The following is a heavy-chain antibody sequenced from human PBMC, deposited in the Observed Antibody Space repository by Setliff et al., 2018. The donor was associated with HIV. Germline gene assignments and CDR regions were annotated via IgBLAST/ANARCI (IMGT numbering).Heavy chain of an antibody. CDR1: GGSISSDGSY. CDR3: ARSPRLRGGHNWFDP. V-gene: IGHV4-61*09. D-gene: IGHD4-17*01. J-gene: IGHJ5*02. CDR2: ISASGRT. Sequence: SETLSLTCTVSGGSISSDGSYWSWIRQPAGEGLEWIGHISASGRTNYNPSLKSRVTISVDTSKDQFSLRLSSVTAADTAIYYCARSPRLRGGHNWFDPWGQGTLVTVSS.